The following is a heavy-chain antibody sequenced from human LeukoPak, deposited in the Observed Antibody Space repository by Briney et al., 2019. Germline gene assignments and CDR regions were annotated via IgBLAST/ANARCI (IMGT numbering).Heavy chain of an antibody. CDR2: IYYSGST. V-gene: IGHV4-39*07. CDR3: ARAELLWFGELSGAFDI. D-gene: IGHD3-10*01. J-gene: IGHJ3*02. CDR1: GGSISSSSYY. Sequence: SETLSLTCTVSGGSISSSSYYWGWIRQPPGKGLEWIGSIYYSGSTYYNPSLKSRVTISVDKSKNQFSLKLSSVTAADTAVYYCARAELLWFGELSGAFDIWGQGTMVTVSS.